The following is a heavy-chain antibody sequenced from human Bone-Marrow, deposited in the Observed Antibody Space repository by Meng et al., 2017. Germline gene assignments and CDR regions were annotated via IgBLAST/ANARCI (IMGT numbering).Heavy chain of an antibody. V-gene: IGHV3-73*01. CDR3: TIYIRGHI. CDR2: IGGRRKSYAT. D-gene: IGHD6-19*01. J-gene: IGHJ3*02. CDR1: GVSFSDFD. Sequence: GESLKISCEVSGVSFSDFDIHWVRQASGKGLEWVGRIGGRRKSYATTYAAPVGGRFTISRDDSRNTAYLQMNSLKTEDSAVYYCTIYIRGHIWGQGTMVTVSS.